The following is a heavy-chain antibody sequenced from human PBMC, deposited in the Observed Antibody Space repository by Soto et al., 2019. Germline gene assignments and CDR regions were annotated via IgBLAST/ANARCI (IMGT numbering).Heavy chain of an antibody. CDR2: VYYNENT. CDR3: ARRERYYGSPGWFDP. Sequence: SETLSLTXSVSGASINNFAYYWGWIRQPPGKGLEWIGTVYYNENTYYNPSLKSRVAISVDTAKNQFSLNLGSVTAADTAIYFCARRERYYGSPGWFDPWGQGTLVTVSS. J-gene: IGHJ5*01. CDR1: GASINNFAYY. V-gene: IGHV4-39*01. D-gene: IGHD3-10*01.